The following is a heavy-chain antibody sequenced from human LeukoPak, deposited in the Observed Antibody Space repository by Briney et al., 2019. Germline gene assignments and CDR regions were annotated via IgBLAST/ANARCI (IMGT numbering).Heavy chain of an antibody. CDR3: AREGGSSRNFDY. CDR2: IFSSGII. D-gene: IGHD6-13*01. V-gene: IGHV4-4*07. Sequence: SETLSLTCNVSGASISSDFWSWIRQPAGKGLERVGRIFSSGIINYSPSLKSRLTMSVDTAKNQFSLNLSSVTAADTAVYYCAREGGSSRNFDYWGQGTLVTVSS. CDR1: GASISSDF. J-gene: IGHJ4*02.